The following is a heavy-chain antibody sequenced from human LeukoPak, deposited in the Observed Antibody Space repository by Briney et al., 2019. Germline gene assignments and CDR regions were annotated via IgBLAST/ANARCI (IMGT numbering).Heavy chain of an antibody. J-gene: IGHJ6*02. D-gene: IGHD5-18*01. Sequence: TGGSMILSCAASGFTFSNAWMSWVRQDPVKGLEWLGRIKSKSDGETTDYAAPVKGRFILSRDDSKNTLYLQINGLKTEDTAVYYCTTDRGYSYGGNYYGMDVWGQGTTVTVSS. CDR2: IKSKSDGETT. CDR1: GFTFSNAW. V-gene: IGHV3-15*01. CDR3: TTDRGYSYGGNYYGMDV.